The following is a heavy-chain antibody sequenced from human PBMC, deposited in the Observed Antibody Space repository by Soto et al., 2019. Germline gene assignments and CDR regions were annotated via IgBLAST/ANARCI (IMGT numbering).Heavy chain of an antibody. Sequence: QVQLVQSGAEVKKPGSSVKVSCKASGGTFSSYAISWVRQAPGQGLEWMGGIIPIFGAANYAQKFQGRVRITADDCTSTAFMELSSLSSEDTAVYYCARARMPESEIFGVVTPPPYNWFDPWGQGTLVTVSS. CDR2: IIPIFGAA. CDR3: ARARMPESEIFGVVTPPPYNWFDP. V-gene: IGHV1-69*01. CDR1: GGTFSSYA. J-gene: IGHJ5*02. D-gene: IGHD3-3*01.